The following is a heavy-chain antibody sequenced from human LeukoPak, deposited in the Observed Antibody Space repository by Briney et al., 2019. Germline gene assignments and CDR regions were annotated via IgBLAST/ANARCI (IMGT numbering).Heavy chain of an antibody. V-gene: IGHV3-43*01. CDR3: ATNTRVYSYGHYYYMDV. CDR1: GFTFDDYT. J-gene: IGHJ6*03. CDR2: IRWDGDST. D-gene: IGHD5-18*01. Sequence: PGGSLRLSCAASGFTFDDYTMHWVRQAQGKGLEWVSVIRWDGDSTYYADSVKGRFTISRDSSKNSLYLQMNSLRTEDTALYYCATNTRVYSYGHYYYMDVWGKGTTVTVSS.